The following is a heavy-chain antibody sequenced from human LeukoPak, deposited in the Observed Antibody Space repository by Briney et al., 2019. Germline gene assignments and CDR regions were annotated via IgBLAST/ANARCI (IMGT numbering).Heavy chain of an antibody. CDR2: IYTSGST. CDR1: GGSISNYY. CDR3: ARDRVAGPTEFYFDS. Sequence: SETLSLTCTVSGGSISNYYWSWIRQSAGTGLEWIGRIYTSGSTNYNTSLKSRVTMSVDTSKNQFSLKLSSVTAADTAVYYCARDRVAGPTEFYFDSWGQGILVTVSS. V-gene: IGHV4-4*07. D-gene: IGHD2-15*01. J-gene: IGHJ4*02.